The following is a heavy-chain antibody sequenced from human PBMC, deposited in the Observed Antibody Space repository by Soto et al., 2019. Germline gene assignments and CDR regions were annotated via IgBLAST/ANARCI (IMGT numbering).Heavy chain of an antibody. V-gene: IGHV3-21*01. CDR2: ISSSGDT. CDR1: GFAFSSYS. D-gene: IGHD4-4*01. J-gene: IGHJ4*02. CDR3: ARGADYTNSNFDY. Sequence: GGSLRLSCAVSGFAFSSYSVSWVRQAPGKGLEWVSSISSSGDTYYADSVKGRLAISRDNAKNSVYLQMTSLRVEDTAVYYCARGADYTNSNFDYWGQGTLVTVSS.